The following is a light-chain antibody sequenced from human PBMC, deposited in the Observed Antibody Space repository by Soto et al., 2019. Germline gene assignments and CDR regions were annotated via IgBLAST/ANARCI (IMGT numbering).Light chain of an antibody. CDR1: QSITTW. CDR3: QQYYSS. Sequence: DIQMTQSPSTLSASVGDRVTITCRASQSITTWLAWYQQKPGKAPKLLIHDASTLQSGVPSRFSGSGSGTAFTLTITSLQPDDFATYYCQQYYSSFGPGTKVDIK. J-gene: IGKJ3*01. V-gene: IGKV1-5*01. CDR2: DAS.